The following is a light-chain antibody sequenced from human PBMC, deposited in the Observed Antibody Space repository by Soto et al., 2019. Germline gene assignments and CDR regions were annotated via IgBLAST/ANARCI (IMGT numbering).Light chain of an antibody. CDR1: QSVSSH. CDR2: GAS. V-gene: IGKV3-15*01. Sequence: EIVMTQSPDTLFVSLGAGDPLSCRARQSVSSHLAWCQHKPGQAPRLLIYGASTRASGIPARFSGSGSETGFTLTISSLQSEDSAVYYCQQYHNWPPITFGQGTRLEIK. CDR3: QQYHNWPPIT. J-gene: IGKJ5*01.